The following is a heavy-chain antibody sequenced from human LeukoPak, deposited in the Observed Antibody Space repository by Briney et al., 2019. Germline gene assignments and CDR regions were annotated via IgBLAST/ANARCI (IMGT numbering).Heavy chain of an antibody. CDR1: GFTVSNNY. D-gene: IGHD1-14*01. J-gene: IGHJ4*02. Sequence: PGGSLRLSCAASGFTVSNNYMSWVRQAPGKGLEWIAVIYSGGSTFHADSVKGRFIISRDNSKNTLYLQMNSLRVEDTAAYYCATGTHPGNWGQGTLVTVSS. CDR2: IYSGGST. CDR3: ATGTHPGN. V-gene: IGHV3-66*01.